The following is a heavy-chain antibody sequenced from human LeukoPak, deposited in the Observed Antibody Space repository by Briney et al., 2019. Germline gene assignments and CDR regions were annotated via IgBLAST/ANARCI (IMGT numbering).Heavy chain of an antibody. D-gene: IGHD3-16*02. CDR2: TYYRSKWYN. Sequence: SQTLSLTCAISGDSVSSNSAAWNWIRQSPSRGLEWLGRTYYRSKWYNDYAVSVKSRITISPDTSKNQFSLQLNSVTPEDTAVYYCAKGHLSRKINWFDPWGQGTLVTVSS. CDR3: AKGHLSRKINWFDP. J-gene: IGHJ5*02. V-gene: IGHV6-1*01. CDR1: GDSVSSNSAA.